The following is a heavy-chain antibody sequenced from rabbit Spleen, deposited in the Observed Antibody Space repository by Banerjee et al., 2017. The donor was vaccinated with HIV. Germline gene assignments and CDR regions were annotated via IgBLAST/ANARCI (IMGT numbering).Heavy chain of an antibody. J-gene: IGHJ6*01. CDR1: GFSFSSSCF. D-gene: IGHD1-1*01. Sequence: QSLEESGGGLVQPERSLKLSCTASGFSFSSSCFMCWVRQAPGKGLEWIACIYGGGSGSTAYASWAKGRFTVSKTSSTTVTLQMTSLTAADTATYFCARDTSSSFSSYGMDLWGPGTLVTVS. CDR2: IYGGGSGST. CDR3: ARDTSSSFSSYGMDL. V-gene: IGHV1S40*01.